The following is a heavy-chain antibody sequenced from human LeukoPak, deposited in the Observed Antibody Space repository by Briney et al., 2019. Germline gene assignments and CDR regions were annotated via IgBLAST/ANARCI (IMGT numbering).Heavy chain of an antibody. V-gene: IGHV3-7*03. Sequence: GGSLKLSCAASGFTFSSYWMSWVRQAPGKGLEWVANIKQDGSVKYYVDSVKGRFTISRDNAKNSLYLQMNSLRAEDTAVYYCARVPEDSDYDLGGFDYWGQGTLVTVSS. CDR1: GFTFSSYW. J-gene: IGHJ4*02. CDR3: ARVPEDSDYDLGGFDY. CDR2: IKQDGSVK. D-gene: IGHD5-12*01.